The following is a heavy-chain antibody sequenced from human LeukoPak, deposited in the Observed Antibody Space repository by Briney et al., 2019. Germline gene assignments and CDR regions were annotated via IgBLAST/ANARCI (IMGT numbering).Heavy chain of an antibody. CDR1: GFTVSSNY. CDR3: ARDKPLGSFDY. Sequence: GGSLRLSCAASGFTVSSNYMSWVRQAPGKGLEWVSVIYSGGSTYYADSVKGRFTTSRDNAKNSLYLQMNSLRAEDTAVYYCARDKPLGSFDYWGQGTLVTVSS. V-gene: IGHV3-66*01. D-gene: IGHD1-14*01. J-gene: IGHJ4*02. CDR2: IYSGGST.